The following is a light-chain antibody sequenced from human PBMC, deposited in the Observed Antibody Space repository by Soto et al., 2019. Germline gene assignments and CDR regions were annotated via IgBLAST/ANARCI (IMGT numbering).Light chain of an antibody. CDR1: SSDVGGYNY. V-gene: IGLV2-14*01. CDR3: SSYTSSSTLV. J-gene: IGLJ2*01. CDR2: EVS. Sequence: QSALTQPASVSGSPGQSITISCTGTSSDVGGYNYVSWYQQHPGKVPKLMIYEVSNRPSGVSNRFSGSKSGNTASLTISGLQAEDEADYYRSSYTSSSTLVFGGGTKVTVL.